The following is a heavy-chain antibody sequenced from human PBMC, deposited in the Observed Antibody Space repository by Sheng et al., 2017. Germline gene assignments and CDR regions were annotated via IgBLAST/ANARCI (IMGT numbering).Heavy chain of an antibody. D-gene: IGHD6-6*01. CDR3: AKNPSFVYSSSSGEYYFDY. Sequence: EVQLVESGGGLVQPGGTLRLSCAASGFTFSSYGMSWVRQAPGKGLEWVSAISGSGGSTYYADSVKGRFTISRDNSKNTLYLQMNSLRAEDTAVYYCAKNPSFVYSSSSGEYYFDYWGQGTLVTVSS. CDR2: ISGSGGST. J-gene: IGHJ4*02. V-gene: IGHV3-23*04. CDR1: GFTFSSYG.